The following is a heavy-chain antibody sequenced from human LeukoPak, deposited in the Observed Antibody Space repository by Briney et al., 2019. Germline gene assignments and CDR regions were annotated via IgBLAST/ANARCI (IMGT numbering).Heavy chain of an antibody. J-gene: IGHJ6*02. CDR2: ISGSGGST. CDR3: CKGSGDYNTPYYYYGMDV. Sequence: GGSLRLSCAASGFTFSSYAMSWVRQAPGKGLEWVSAISGSGGSTYYADSVKGRFTISRDNSKNTLYLQMNSLRAEDTAVYYCCKGSGDYNTPYYYYGMDVWGQGTTVTVSS. D-gene: IGHD4-17*01. CDR1: GFTFSSYA. V-gene: IGHV3-23*01.